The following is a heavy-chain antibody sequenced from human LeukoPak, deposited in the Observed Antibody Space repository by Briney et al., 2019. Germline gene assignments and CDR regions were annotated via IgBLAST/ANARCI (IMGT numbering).Heavy chain of an antibody. D-gene: IGHD2-15*01. V-gene: IGHV5-51*01. CDR2: IYPGDSDT. CDR1: GYSFTSYW. CDR3: AGYYCSGGSCLGDDAFDI. J-gene: IGHJ3*02. Sequence: GETLKISCKGSGYSFTSYWIGWVRQMPGKGLEWMGIIYPGDSDTRYSPSFQGQVTISADKSISTAYLQWSSLKASDTAMYYCAGYYCSGGSCLGDDAFDIWGQGTMVTVSS.